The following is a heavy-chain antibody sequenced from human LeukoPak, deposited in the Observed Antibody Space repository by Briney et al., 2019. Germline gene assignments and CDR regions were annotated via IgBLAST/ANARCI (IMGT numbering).Heavy chain of an antibody. CDR3: ARETTSLFDS. Sequence: SQTLSLTCAISGDSVSSNSAAWNWIRQSPSGGLEWRGRTYYRSKWYNDYAVSVKSRITINPDRSKNQVSLQMNSVTPEDTAVYYCARETTSLFDSWGQGTLVTVSS. D-gene: IGHD2/OR15-2a*01. J-gene: IGHJ4*02. CDR1: GDSVSSNSAA. V-gene: IGHV6-1*01. CDR2: TYYRSKWYN.